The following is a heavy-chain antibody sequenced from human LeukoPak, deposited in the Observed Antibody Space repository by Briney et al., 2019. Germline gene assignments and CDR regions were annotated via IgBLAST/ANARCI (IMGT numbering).Heavy chain of an antibody. Sequence: ASVKVSCKASGYTFTSYAMHWVRQAPGQRLEWMGWINAGNGNTKYSQEFQGRVTITRDISASTAYMELSSLRSEDMAVYYCARTPDGYFNYFDYWGQGTLVTVSS. CDR3: ARTPDGYFNYFDY. D-gene: IGHD5-24*01. CDR1: GYTFTSYA. J-gene: IGHJ4*02. CDR2: INAGNGNT. V-gene: IGHV1-3*03.